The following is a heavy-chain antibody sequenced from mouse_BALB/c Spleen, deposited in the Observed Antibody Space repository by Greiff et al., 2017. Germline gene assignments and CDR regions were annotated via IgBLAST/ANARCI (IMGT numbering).Heavy chain of an antibody. CDR1: GFTFSSYT. J-gene: IGHJ1*01. Sequence: EVKLVESGGGLVKPGGSLKLSCAASGFTFSSYTMSWVRQTPEQRLEWVATISSGGSYTYYPDSVKGRFTISRDTAKNTLYLQMSSLKSEDTAVYYCTRDPPYDYDRDWYFDVWGAGTTVTVSS. CDR3: TRDPPYDYDRDWYFDV. D-gene: IGHD2-4*01. CDR2: ISSGGSYT. V-gene: IGHV5-6-4*01.